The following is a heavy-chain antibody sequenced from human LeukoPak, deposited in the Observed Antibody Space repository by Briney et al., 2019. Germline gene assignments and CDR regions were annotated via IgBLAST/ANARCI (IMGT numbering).Heavy chain of an antibody. CDR3: ATGYDFWSGSSPFDY. CDR1: GYTLTELS. Sequence: ASVKVSCKVSGYTLTELSMHWVRQAPGKGLEWMGGFDPEDGETIYAQKFLGRVTMTEDTSTDTAYMELSSLRSEDTAVYYCATGYDFWSGSSPFDYWGQGTLVTVSS. D-gene: IGHD3-3*01. J-gene: IGHJ4*02. CDR2: FDPEDGET. V-gene: IGHV1-24*01.